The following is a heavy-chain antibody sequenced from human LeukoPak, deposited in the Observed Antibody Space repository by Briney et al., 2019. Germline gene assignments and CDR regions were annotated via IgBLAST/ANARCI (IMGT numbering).Heavy chain of an antibody. CDR3: ASDLQSNSWYPMDV. Sequence: GGSLRLSCAASGFTFSSYGMHWVRQAPGKGLGWGGVIWYDGSNKYYADSVKGRFTISRDNSKNTLYLQMNSLRAEDTAVYYCASDLQSNSWYPMDVWGQGTTVTVSS. V-gene: IGHV3-33*01. CDR1: GFTFSSYG. CDR2: IWYDGSNK. J-gene: IGHJ6*02. D-gene: IGHD6-13*01.